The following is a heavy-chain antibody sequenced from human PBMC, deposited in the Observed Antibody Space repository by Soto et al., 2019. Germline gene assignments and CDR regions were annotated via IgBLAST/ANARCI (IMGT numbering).Heavy chain of an antibody. D-gene: IGHD3-22*01. CDR3: AHTYETSWRNFGY. J-gene: IGHJ4*02. CDR1: GFSLSTSGVG. V-gene: IGHV2-5*02. Sequence: QITLKESGPTLVKPTQTLTLTCTFSGFSLSTSGVGVGWIRQPPGKALEWLALIYWDNDKRYSPSLRSRPTITKETSKSQVVLTVANVDPVDTATYYCAHTYETSWRNFGYWAQGILVTVSS. CDR2: IYWDNDK.